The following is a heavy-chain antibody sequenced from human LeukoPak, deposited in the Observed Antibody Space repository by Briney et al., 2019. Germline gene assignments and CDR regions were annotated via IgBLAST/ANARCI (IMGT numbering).Heavy chain of an antibody. CDR2: IYYSGST. Sequence: KPSETLSLTCTVSGGSISSYYWSWIRQPPGKGLEWIGYIYYSGSTYYNPSLKSRVTISVDTSKNQFSLKLSSVTAADTAVYYCARGGYSGYDPTNWFDPWGQGTLVTVSS. J-gene: IGHJ5*02. D-gene: IGHD5-12*01. CDR1: GGSISSYY. V-gene: IGHV4-59*01. CDR3: ARGGYSGYDPTNWFDP.